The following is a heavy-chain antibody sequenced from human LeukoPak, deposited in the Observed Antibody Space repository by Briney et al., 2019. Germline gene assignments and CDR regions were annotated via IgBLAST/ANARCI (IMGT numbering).Heavy chain of an antibody. CDR3: ARARGTYDFWSGYVLDY. V-gene: IGHV4-30-2*01. CDR1: GGSISSGGYY. J-gene: IGHJ4*02. Sequence: PSETLSLTCTVSGGSISSGGYYWSWIRQPPGKGLGWIGYIYHSGSTYYNPSLKCRVTISVDRSKNQFSLKLSSVTAADTAVYYCARARGTYDFWSGYVLDYWGQGTLVTVSS. D-gene: IGHD3-3*01. CDR2: IYHSGST.